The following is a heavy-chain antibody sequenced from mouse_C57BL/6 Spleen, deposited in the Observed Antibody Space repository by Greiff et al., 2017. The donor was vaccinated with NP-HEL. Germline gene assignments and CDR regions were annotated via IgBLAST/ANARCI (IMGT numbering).Heavy chain of an antibody. V-gene: IGHV1-15*01. CDR1: GYTFTDYE. J-gene: IGHJ2*01. Sequence: VKLVESGAELVRPGASVTLSCKASGYTFTDYEMHWVKQTPVRGLEWIGAIDPETGGTAYNQKFKGKAILTADKSSSTAYMELRSLTSEDSAVYYCTRYYYGSSYYFDYWGQGTTLTVSS. D-gene: IGHD1-1*01. CDR2: IDPETGGT. CDR3: TRYYYGSSYYFDY.